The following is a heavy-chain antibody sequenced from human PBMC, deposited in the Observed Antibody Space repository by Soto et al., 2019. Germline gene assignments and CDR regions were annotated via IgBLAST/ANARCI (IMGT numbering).Heavy chain of an antibody. CDR3: ARGGVDYSNYKGFDY. J-gene: IGHJ4*02. V-gene: IGHV4-61*08. D-gene: IGHD4-4*01. CDR1: GGSIRSGGYY. Sequence: PSETLSLTCTVSGGSIRSGGYYWSWVRQNPRRGLEWIGNIYYSGNTNFNPSLKSRVTILLDTSKNQFSLKLSSVTAADTAVYYCARGGVDYSNYKGFDYWGQGTLVTVSS. CDR2: IYYSGNT.